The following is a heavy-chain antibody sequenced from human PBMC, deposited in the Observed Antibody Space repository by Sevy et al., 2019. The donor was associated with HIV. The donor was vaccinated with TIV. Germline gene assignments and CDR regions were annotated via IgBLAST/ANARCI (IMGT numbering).Heavy chain of an antibody. CDR1: GFTFNDYN. CDR2: ISTSTSTTTI. Sequence: GGSLRLSCAAYGFTFNDYNLSWIRQAPGKGLEWVSYISTSTSTTTIYYADSVKGRFTISRDNAKNSIYLQMNSLRVDDTAVYYCARAAGWFDAWGQGTLVTVSS. J-gene: IGHJ5*02. CDR3: ARAAGWFDA. V-gene: IGHV3-11*01.